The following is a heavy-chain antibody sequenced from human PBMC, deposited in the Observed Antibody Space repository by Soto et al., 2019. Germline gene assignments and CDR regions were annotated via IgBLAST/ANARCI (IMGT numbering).Heavy chain of an antibody. Sequence: EVQLLESGGGLVQPGGSLRLSCAASGFTFSSYAMSWVRQAPGKGLEWVSAISGSGGSTYYADSVDGRFTMSRDNSKNWRYLQMNSLRAEDTAVYYCAKVGQWLVGGAFDYWGQGTLFTVSS. CDR2: ISGSGGST. CDR1: GFTFSSYA. D-gene: IGHD6-19*01. CDR3: AKVGQWLVGGAFDY. V-gene: IGHV3-23*01. J-gene: IGHJ4*02.